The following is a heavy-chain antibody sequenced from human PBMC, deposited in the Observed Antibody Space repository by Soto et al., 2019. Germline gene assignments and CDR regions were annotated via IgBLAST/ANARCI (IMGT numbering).Heavy chain of an antibody. Sequence: GGSLRLSCAASGFTFSSYWMSWVRQAPGKGLEWVANIKQDGSEKYYVDSVKGRFTISRDNAKNSLYLQMNSLRAEDTAVYYCARDSHRLYYYYGMDVWGQGTTVTVSS. J-gene: IGHJ6*02. V-gene: IGHV3-7*03. CDR1: GFTFSSYW. CDR2: IKQDGSEK. CDR3: ARDSHRLYYYYGMDV.